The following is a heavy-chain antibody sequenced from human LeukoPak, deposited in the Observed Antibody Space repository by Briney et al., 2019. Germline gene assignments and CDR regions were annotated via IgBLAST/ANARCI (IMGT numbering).Heavy chain of an antibody. D-gene: IGHD2-15*01. CDR2: INPNSGGT. V-gene: IGHV1-2*02. J-gene: IGHJ3*02. CDR1: GYTFTGYY. Sequence: ASVKVSCKASGYTFTGYYMHWVRQAPGQGLEWMGWINPNSGGTNYAQKLQGRVTMTRDTSISTAYMELSRLRSDDTAVYYCARDSKRYCSGGSCYLDAFDIWGQGTMVTVSS. CDR3: ARDSKRYCSGGSCYLDAFDI.